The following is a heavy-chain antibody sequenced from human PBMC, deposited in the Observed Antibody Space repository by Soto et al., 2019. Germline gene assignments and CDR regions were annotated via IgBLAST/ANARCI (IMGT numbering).Heavy chain of an antibody. D-gene: IGHD3-9*01. CDR3: ARAIDYDILTGYPAPPDY. Sequence: PGGSLRLSCAASGFTFSNYAMSWVRQAPGKGLEWVSTLSGSGGSTYYADSVKGRFTISRDNSKNTLYLQMNSLRAGDTAVYYCARAIDYDILTGYPAPPDYWGQGTLVTVSS. CDR2: LSGSGGST. CDR1: GFTFSNYA. V-gene: IGHV3-23*01. J-gene: IGHJ4*02.